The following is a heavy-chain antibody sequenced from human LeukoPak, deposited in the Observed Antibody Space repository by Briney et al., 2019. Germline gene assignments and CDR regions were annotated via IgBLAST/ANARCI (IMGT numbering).Heavy chain of an antibody. CDR3: ARVDLRAAYFDY. D-gene: IGHD2-15*01. V-gene: IGHV4-4*07. J-gene: IGHJ4*02. CDR1: GGSISSYY. CDR2: IYTSGST. Sequence: SETLSLTCTVSGGSISSYYWSWVRQPAGKGLEWIGRIYTSGSTCYNPSLKSRVTMSVDTSKNQFSLKLSSVTAADTAVYYCARVDLRAAYFDYWGQGTLVTVSS.